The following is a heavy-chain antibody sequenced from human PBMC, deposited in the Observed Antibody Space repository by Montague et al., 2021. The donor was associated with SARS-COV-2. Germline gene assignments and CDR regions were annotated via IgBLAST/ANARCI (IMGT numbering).Heavy chain of an antibody. CDR2: IYCNGDK. J-gene: IGHJ4*02. CDR1: GFSLRSDDEG. Sequence: PALVKPTQTLTLTCTFSGFSLRSDDEGVAWIRQSPGQALEWLAVIYCNGDKRYSPSLQRRLTITKDTSENQVVLTMTNMDPVDTATYYCAHRGMIRGLIFDYWGQGTLVTVSP. D-gene: IGHD3-10*01. V-gene: IGHV2-5*01. CDR3: AHRGMIRGLIFDY.